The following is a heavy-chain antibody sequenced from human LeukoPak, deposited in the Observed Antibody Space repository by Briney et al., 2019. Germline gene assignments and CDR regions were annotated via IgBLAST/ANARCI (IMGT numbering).Heavy chain of an antibody. Sequence: SETLSLTCTVSGGSISSHYWSWIRQPPGKGLEWIGYIYYSGSTNYNPSLKSRVTISVDTSKNQFSLKLSSVTAADAAVYYCAREIVVVNHYYMDVWGKGTTVTVSS. CDR1: GGSISSHY. CDR3: AREIVVVNHYYMDV. J-gene: IGHJ6*03. CDR2: IYYSGST. V-gene: IGHV4-59*11. D-gene: IGHD3-22*01.